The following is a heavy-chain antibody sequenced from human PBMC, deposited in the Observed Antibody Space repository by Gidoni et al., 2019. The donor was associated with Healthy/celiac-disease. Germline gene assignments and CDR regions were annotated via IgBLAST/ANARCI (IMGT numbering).Heavy chain of an antibody. CDR1: GGSISSSSYY. J-gene: IGHJ4*02. V-gene: IGHV4-39*01. CDR2: IYYSGST. Sequence: QLQLQESGPGLVKPSETLSLTCTVSGGSISSSSYYWGWIRQPPGKGLEWIGSIYYSGSTYYNPSLKSRVTISVDTSKNQLSLKLSSVTAADTAVYYCARLGRGMVATVDYWGQGTLVTVSS. D-gene: IGHD5-12*01. CDR3: ARLGRGMVATVDY.